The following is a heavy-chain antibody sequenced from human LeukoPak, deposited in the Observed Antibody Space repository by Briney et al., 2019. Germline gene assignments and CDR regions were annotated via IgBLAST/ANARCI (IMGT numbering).Heavy chain of an antibody. CDR1: GYTLTKLS. CDR3: ATGLYDSSGSQPSPLVAFDI. V-gene: IGHV1-24*01. J-gene: IGHJ3*02. Sequence: ASVKVSCKVSGYTLTKLSMHWVRQAPGKGLEWMGSFDPEDGEIVYAQKFQGRVTMTEDTPADTAYMELSSLRSEDTAVYYCATGLYDSSGSQPSPLVAFDIWGQGTMITVSS. D-gene: IGHD3-22*01. CDR2: FDPEDGEI.